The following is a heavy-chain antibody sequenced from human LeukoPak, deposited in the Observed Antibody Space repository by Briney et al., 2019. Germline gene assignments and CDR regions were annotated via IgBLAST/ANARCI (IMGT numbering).Heavy chain of an antibody. Sequence: SGGSLRLSCAASGFTFSSYAMHWVRQAPGKGLEWVAFIRFDGSNKYYADSVKGRFTISRDNAKNTLNLQMNSLRAEDTAVYYCARDLGQYYDTSDNWFDPWGQGTLVTVSS. CDR2: IRFDGSNK. D-gene: IGHD3-22*01. CDR3: ARDLGQYYDTSDNWFDP. J-gene: IGHJ5*02. CDR1: GFTFSSYA. V-gene: IGHV3-30*02.